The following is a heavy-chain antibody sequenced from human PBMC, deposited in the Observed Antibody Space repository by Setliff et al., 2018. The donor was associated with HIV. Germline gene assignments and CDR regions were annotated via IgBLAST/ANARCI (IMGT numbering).Heavy chain of an antibody. CDR2: NNHNKSS. D-gene: IGHD2-2*01. V-gene: IGHV4-34*01. CDR1: GYSLSSPHY. J-gene: IGHJ4*02. Sequence: SETLSLTCAVSGYSLSSPHYWSWIRQPPGKGLEWIGENNHNKSSDYNPSLKSRVTMSVDTSKNQFSLKVKSVTAADTAVYYCARQKKSSSWSPNDYWGQGTLVTVSS. CDR3: ARQKKSSSWSPNDY.